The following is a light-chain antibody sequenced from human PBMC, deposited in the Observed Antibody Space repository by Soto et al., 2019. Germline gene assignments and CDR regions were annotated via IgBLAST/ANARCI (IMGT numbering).Light chain of an antibody. V-gene: IGKV3-11*01. Sequence: EVVLTQSPATLALSPGEIATLSCRASQSISIYLAWYQQKPGQTPRLLIYDASNGATGTPARFSGSGSGTDFTLTISSLEPEDFAVYYCQQRKYWPPITFGQGTRLEIK. CDR1: QSISIY. CDR3: QQRKYWPPIT. J-gene: IGKJ5*01. CDR2: DAS.